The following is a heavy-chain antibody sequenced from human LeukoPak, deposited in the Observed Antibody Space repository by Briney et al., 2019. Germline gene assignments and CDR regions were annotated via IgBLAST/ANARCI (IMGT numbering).Heavy chain of an antibody. CDR2: INSDGSNT. D-gene: IGHD3-22*01. Sequence: PGGSLRLSCAASGFTFSSNWMHWVRQAPGKGLVWVSRINSDGSNTSYADSVKGRLTISRDNAKNTLFLQMNSLRAEDTAVYYCARAAPMYYYDSSGPFDYWGQGTLVTVSS. CDR1: GFTFSSNW. V-gene: IGHV3-74*01. CDR3: ARAAPMYYYDSSGPFDY. J-gene: IGHJ4*02.